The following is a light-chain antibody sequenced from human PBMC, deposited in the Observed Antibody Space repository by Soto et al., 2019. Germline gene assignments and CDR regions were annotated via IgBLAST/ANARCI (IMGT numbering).Light chain of an antibody. CDR3: AAWDDSLSGSYV. J-gene: IGLJ1*01. CDR2: RNN. V-gene: IGLV1-47*01. Sequence: LVIQPPPTSWTPGQGGALSCSGRSSQIGSNYVYWYQQLPGTAPKLLIYRNNQRPSGVPDRFSGSKSGTSASLAISGLRSEDEADYYCAAWDDSLSGSYVFGTGTKVTVL. CDR1: SSQIGSNY.